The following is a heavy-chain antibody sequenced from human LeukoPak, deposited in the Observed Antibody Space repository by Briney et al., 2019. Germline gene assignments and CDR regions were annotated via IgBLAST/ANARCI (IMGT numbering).Heavy chain of an antibody. CDR3: ARVPYTTYGFDY. CDR1: GYTFTGYY. D-gene: IGHD4-17*01. CDR2: INPNSGGT. J-gene: IGHJ4*02. Sequence: ASVKVSCKASGYTFTGYYMHWVRQAPGQGLEWMGRINPNSGGTNYAQKFQGRVTMTRETSISTAYMELSRRRSDDTAVYYCARVPYTTYGFDYWGRGTLVTVSS. V-gene: IGHV1-2*06.